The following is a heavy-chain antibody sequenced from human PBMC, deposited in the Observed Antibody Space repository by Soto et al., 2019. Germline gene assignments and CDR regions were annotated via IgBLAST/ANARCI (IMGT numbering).Heavy chain of an antibody. J-gene: IGHJ4*02. CDR3: ARGGTPIDY. V-gene: IGHV1-18*01. CDR1: GYTFTNFG. D-gene: IGHD3-16*01. CDR2: ISAYNGNR. Sequence: QVQLVQSGAEVKKPGASVKVSCKTSGYTFTNFGLSWVRQAPGQGLEWMGWISAYNGNRNYAQNFQGRVNMTTDTSTSTAYMELRSLRSDDTAMYYWARGGTPIDYWGQGTLVTVSS.